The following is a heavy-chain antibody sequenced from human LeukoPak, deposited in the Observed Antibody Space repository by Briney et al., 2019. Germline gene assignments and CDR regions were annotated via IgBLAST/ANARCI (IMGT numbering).Heavy chain of an antibody. CDR1: GFTFSSYS. CDR3: AREEIGYCSSGSCRTIDY. D-gene: IGHD2-15*01. CDR2: ISSSSSYI. V-gene: IGHV3-21*01. J-gene: IGHJ4*02. Sequence: GGSLRLSCAASGFTFSSYSMNWVRQAPGKGLEWVSSISSSSSYIYYADSVTGRFTISRDNAKNSLYLQMNSLRAEDTTVYYCAREEIGYCSSGSCRTIDYWGRGTLVTVSS.